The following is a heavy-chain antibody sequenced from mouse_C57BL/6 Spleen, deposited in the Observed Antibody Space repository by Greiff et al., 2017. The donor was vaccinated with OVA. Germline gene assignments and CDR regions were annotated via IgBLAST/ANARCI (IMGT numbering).Heavy chain of an antibody. D-gene: IGHD2-4*01. CDR3: ARPSTIITTRAMAY. CDR2: INSDGGST. V-gene: IGHV5-2*01. Sequence: EVHLVESGGGLVQPVESLKLSCESNEYEFPTYDMSWVRKTPEKRLEFVAAINSDGGSTYYPDTMKRRFIISRENTKKTLYLQMSSLRSDDTAVDYCARPSTIITTRAMAYWGQGTSVTVSS. J-gene: IGHJ4*01. CDR1: EYEFPTYD.